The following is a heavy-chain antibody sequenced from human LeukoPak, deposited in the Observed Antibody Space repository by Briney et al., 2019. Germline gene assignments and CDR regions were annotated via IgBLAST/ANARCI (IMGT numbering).Heavy chain of an antibody. CDR2: IRYDGSNK. D-gene: IGHD3-3*01. CDR3: AGDYDFWSGLISH. V-gene: IGHV3-30*02. Sequence: PGGSLRLSCAASGFTFSSYGMHWVRQAPGKGLEWVAFIRYDGSNKYYADSVKGRFTISRDNSKNTLYLQMNSLRAEDTAVYYCAGDYDFWSGLISHWGQGTLVTVSS. CDR1: GFTFSSYG. J-gene: IGHJ4*02.